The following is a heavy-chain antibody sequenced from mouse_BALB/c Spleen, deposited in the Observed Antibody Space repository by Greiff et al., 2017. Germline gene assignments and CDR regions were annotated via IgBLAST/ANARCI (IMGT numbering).Heavy chain of an antibody. V-gene: IGHV1-12*01. Sequence: QVQLQQPGAELVKPGASVKMSCKASGYTFTSYNMHWVKQTPGQGLEWIGAIYPGNGDTSYNQKFKGKATLTADKSSSTAYMQLSSLTSEDSAVYYCAREGLRSYFDYWGQGTTVTGSS. CDR1: GYTFTSYN. CDR3: AREGLRSYFDY. CDR2: IYPGNGDT. J-gene: IGHJ2*01. D-gene: IGHD1-1*01.